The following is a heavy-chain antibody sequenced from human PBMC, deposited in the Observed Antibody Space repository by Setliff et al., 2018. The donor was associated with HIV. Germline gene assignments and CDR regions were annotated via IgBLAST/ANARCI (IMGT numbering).Heavy chain of an antibody. CDR3: AREVGSKMENDTGGFKI. CDR2: IIAGDGSI. J-gene: IGHJ3*02. V-gene: IGHV1-3*01. Sequence: ASVKVSCKASGYNFSGYAMHWVRQVPGQRLEWMGWIIAGDGSIRYSQKFQGRVSFTRDTSASTAYMELYSLISEDTAVYYCAREVGSKMENDTGGFKIWGQGTMVTVSS. CDR1: GYNFSGYA. D-gene: IGHD2-8*02.